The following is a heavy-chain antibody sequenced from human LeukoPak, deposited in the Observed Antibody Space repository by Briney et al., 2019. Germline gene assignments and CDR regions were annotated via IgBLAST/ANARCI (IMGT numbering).Heavy chain of an antibody. CDR3: ARGSDDHYFDY. J-gene: IGHJ4*02. CDR1: GYTFTSYY. V-gene: IGHV1-46*01. D-gene: IGHD3-3*01. Sequence: GASVKVSCKASGYTFTSYYLHWVRQAPGQGLEWMGIINPSGGSTSYAQKFQGRVTMTRDTSTSTVYMELSSLTSDDTAVYYCARGSDDHYFDYWGQGTLVTVPS. CDR2: INPSGGST.